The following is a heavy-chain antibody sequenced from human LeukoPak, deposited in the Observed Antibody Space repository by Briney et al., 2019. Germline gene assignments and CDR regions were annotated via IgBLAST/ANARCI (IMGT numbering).Heavy chain of an antibody. CDR3: ARGLHTWFRELYENYWYFDL. Sequence: SETLSLTCAVYGFSFSGYHWIWIRQPPGKALEGIGYIYYSGSTNYNPSRKRRVTISVDTYKNQFSLKMSSVTAADTAVYYCARGLHTWFRELYENYWYFDLWGRGTLVTVSS. J-gene: IGHJ2*01. CDR1: GFSFSGYH. CDR2: IYYSGST. V-gene: IGHV4-59*01. D-gene: IGHD3-10*01.